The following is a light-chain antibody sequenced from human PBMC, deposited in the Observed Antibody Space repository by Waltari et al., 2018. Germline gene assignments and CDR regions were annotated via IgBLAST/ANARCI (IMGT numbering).Light chain of an antibody. Sequence: QLVLTQSPSASASLGASVKLTCTLSSGHSSNIIAWHQQQPAKGPRYLRKVNSDGSHSKGDEIPDRCSGSSSGAGRYLTISSLQSEDEADYYCQTGGHGTWVFGGGTKLTVL. CDR1: SGHSSNI. J-gene: IGLJ3*02. V-gene: IGLV4-69*01. CDR2: VNSDGSH. CDR3: QTGGHGTWV.